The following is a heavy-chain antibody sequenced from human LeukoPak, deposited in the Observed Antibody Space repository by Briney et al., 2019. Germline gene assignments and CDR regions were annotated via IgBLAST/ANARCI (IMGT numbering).Heavy chain of an antibody. CDR2: ISYDGSNK. CDR3: ARASDSSGYYDY. J-gene: IGHJ4*02. V-gene: IGHV3-30-3*01. CDR1: GFTFSNYA. D-gene: IGHD3-22*01. Sequence: PGGSLRLSCAASGFTFSNYAMHWVRQAPGKGLEWVAVISYDGSNKYYADSVKGRFTISRDNSKNTLYLQMNSLRAEDTAVYYCARASDSSGYYDYWGQGTLVTVSS.